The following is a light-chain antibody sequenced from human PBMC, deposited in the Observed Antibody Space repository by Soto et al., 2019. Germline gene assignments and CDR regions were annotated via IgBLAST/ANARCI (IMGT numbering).Light chain of an antibody. J-gene: IGKJ5*01. CDR3: QQRSNWPPIT. CDR2: EAS. Sequence: ENVLPQSPGTLSLSPGERVTLSCRASQSVSSLYLAWYPTTPGQAQRLLSYEASKRATGIPARFSGSGSGTDFTLTISSLEPEDFAVYYYQQRSNWPPITFGQGTRVEI. CDR1: QSVSSLY. V-gene: IGKV3-11*01.